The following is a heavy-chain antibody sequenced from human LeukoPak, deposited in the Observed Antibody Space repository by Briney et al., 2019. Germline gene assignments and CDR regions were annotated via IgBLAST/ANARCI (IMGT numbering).Heavy chain of an antibody. Sequence: TGGSLRLSCAATGFTFSSYWMSWVRQAPGKGLEWVANMKYDGSEKYYVDSVKGRFTISRDNAKNSLCLQMNSLRAEDTAVYYCARDIEAAGLFLDYWDQGTLVTVSS. CDR1: GFTFSSYW. CDR2: MKYDGSEK. CDR3: ARDIEAAGLFLDY. J-gene: IGHJ4*02. V-gene: IGHV3-7*01. D-gene: IGHD6-13*01.